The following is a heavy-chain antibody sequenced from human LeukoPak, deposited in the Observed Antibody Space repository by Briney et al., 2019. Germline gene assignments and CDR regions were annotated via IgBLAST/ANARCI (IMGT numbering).Heavy chain of an antibody. CDR1: GYTFTGYY. CDR3: ASIVVVTARYAFDI. CDR2: INPNSGDT. D-gene: IGHD2-21*02. Sequence: ASVKVSCKASGYTFTGYYMHWVRQAPGQGLEWMGWINPNSGDTNYAQKFQGRVTMTRDTSISTAYMELSRLRSDDTAVYYRASIVVVTARYAFDIWGQGTMVTVSS. J-gene: IGHJ3*02. V-gene: IGHV1-2*02.